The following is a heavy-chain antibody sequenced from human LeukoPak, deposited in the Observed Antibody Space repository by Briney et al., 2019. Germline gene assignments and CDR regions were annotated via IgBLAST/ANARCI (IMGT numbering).Heavy chain of an antibody. Sequence: SQTLSLTCTVSGGSISSGSYYWSWIRQPAGKGLEWIGRIYTSGSTNYNPSLKSRVTISVDTSKNQFSLKLSSVTAADTAVYYCARGLEYGSSSSFDYWGQGTLVTVSS. D-gene: IGHD6-6*01. V-gene: IGHV4-61*02. CDR3: ARGLEYGSSSSFDY. J-gene: IGHJ4*02. CDR1: GGSISSGSYY. CDR2: IYTSGST.